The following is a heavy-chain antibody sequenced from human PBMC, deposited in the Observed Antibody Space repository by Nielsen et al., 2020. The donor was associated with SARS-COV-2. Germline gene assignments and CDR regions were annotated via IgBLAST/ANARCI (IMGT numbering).Heavy chain of an antibody. CDR3: ARETEDYTSSWFDY. D-gene: IGHD6-13*01. J-gene: IGHJ4*02. V-gene: IGHV3-30*04. CDR1: GFTFSSYA. Sequence: GRSLRLSCAASGFTFSSYAMHWVRQAPGKGLEWVAVISYDGSNKYYADSVKGRFTISRDNSKNTLYLQMNSLRTEDTAVYYCARETEDYTSSWFDYWGQGTLVTVSS. CDR2: ISYDGSNK.